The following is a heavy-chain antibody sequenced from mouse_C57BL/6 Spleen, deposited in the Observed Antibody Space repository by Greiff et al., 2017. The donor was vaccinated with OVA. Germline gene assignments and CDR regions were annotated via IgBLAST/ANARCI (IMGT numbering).Heavy chain of an antibody. V-gene: IGHV5-4*01. Sequence: EVQGVESGGGLVKPGGSLKLSCAASGFTFSSYAMSWVRQTPEKRLEWVATISDGGSYTYYPDNVKGRFTISRDNAKNNLYLQMSHLKSEDTAMYYCAREGNWDYYYAMDYWGQGTSVTVSS. CDR2: ISDGGSYT. CDR3: AREGNWDYYYAMDY. D-gene: IGHD4-1*01. CDR1: GFTFSSYA. J-gene: IGHJ4*01.